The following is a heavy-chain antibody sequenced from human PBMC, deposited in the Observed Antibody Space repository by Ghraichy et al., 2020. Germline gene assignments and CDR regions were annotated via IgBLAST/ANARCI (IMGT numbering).Heavy chain of an antibody. J-gene: IGHJ3*02. V-gene: IGHV3-33*01. Sequence: LSLTCAASGFTFSSYGMHWVRQAPGKGLEWVAVIWYDGSNKYYADSVKGRFTISRDNSKNTLYLQMNSLRAEDTAVYYCAREGSDAFDIWGQGTMVTVSS. CDR3: AREGSDAFDI. CDR1: GFTFSSYG. D-gene: IGHD1-26*01. CDR2: IWYDGSNK.